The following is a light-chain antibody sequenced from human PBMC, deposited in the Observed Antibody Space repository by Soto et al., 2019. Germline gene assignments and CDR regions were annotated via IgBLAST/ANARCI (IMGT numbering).Light chain of an antibody. Sequence: DIVMTQSPLSLPVTPGEPASISCRSSQSLLHSNGYNYLDWYLQTTGQSPQLLIYFGSNRAAGVTDRFSGSGSGTDFTLKISRVEAEDVGVYYCMQALQTPITFGGGTKVEIK. CDR1: QSLLHSNGYNY. CDR2: FGS. J-gene: IGKJ4*01. CDR3: MQALQTPIT. V-gene: IGKV2-28*01.